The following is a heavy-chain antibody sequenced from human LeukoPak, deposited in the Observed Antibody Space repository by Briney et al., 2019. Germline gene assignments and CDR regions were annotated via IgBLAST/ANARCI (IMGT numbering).Heavy chain of an antibody. Sequence: SETLSLTCTVSGGSISSYYWSWIRQPPGKGLEWIGYIYYSGSTNYNPSLKSRVTISVDTSKNQFSLKLSSVTAADTAVYYCARGAGGSYSYWGQGTLVTVSS. CDR3: ARGAGGSYSY. D-gene: IGHD1-26*01. CDR1: GGSISSYY. V-gene: IGHV4-59*08. J-gene: IGHJ4*02. CDR2: IYYSGST.